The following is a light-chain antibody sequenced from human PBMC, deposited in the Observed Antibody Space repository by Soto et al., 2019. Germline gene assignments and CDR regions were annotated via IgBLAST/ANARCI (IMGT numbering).Light chain of an antibody. CDR1: SSNIGGNS. Sequence: VLTQPPSVSAAPGQKVTITCSGSSSNIGGNSVSWYQQLPGTAPKLLIYDDNKRPSGIPDRFSGSKSGTSATLGITGFQTGDEADYYCGSWDSSMSAYVFGTGTKGTVL. CDR2: DDN. CDR3: GSWDSSMSAYV. J-gene: IGLJ1*01. V-gene: IGLV1-51*01.